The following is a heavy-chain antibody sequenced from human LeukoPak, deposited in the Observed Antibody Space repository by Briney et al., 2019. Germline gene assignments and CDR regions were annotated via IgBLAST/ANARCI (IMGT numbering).Heavy chain of an antibody. J-gene: IGHJ6*03. CDR2: INPSGGST. V-gene: IGHV1-46*01. Sequence: ASVKVSCKASGYTFTSYYIHWVRQAPGQGLELMGIINPSGGSTSYAQKFQGRLSMNRDMYTSTVYMELRSLRSEDTAVYYCARQVGATGYYYMDVWGKGTTVTVSS. D-gene: IGHD1-26*01. CDR3: ARQVGATGYYYMDV. CDR1: GYTFTSYY.